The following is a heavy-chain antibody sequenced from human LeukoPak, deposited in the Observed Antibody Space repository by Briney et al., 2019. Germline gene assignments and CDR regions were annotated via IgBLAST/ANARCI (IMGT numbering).Heavy chain of an antibody. Sequence: SGPTLVNPTQTLTLTCTFSGFSLSTSGVGVGWIRQPPGKALEWLALIYWNDDKRYSPSLKSRLTITKDTSKNQVVLTMTNMDPVDTAPYYRAPCPYSSSLYWFDPRGQGTPVIVSS. D-gene: IGHD6-13*01. J-gene: IGHJ5*01. CDR3: APCPYSSSLYWFDP. CDR2: IYWNDDK. CDR1: GFSLSTSGVG. V-gene: IGHV2-5*01.